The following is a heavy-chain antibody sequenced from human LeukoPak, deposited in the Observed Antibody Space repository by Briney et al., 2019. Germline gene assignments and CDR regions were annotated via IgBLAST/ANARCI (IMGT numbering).Heavy chain of an antibody. Sequence: ASVKVSCKASGGTFSSYAISWVRQAPGQGLEWMGWINPNSGGTNYAQKFQGRVTMTRDTSIGTAYMELSRLRSDDTAVYYCARVDAAAAGTPDFDYWGQGTLVTVSS. CDR2: INPNSGGT. V-gene: IGHV1-2*02. CDR3: ARVDAAAAGTPDFDY. D-gene: IGHD6-13*01. CDR1: GGTFSSYA. J-gene: IGHJ4*02.